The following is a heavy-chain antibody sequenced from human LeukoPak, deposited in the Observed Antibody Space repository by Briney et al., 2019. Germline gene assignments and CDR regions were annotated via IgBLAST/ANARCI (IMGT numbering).Heavy chain of an antibody. Sequence: GGSLRLSCAASGFTFSSYGMYWVRQAPGKGLEWVALISYDGSNKYYADSVKGRFTISRDNSKNRLYVQMNSLRPEDTALYYCAKGQVLPATPIDSWGQGTLVTVSS. J-gene: IGHJ4*02. D-gene: IGHD2-15*01. V-gene: IGHV3-30*18. CDR1: GFTFSSYG. CDR3: AKGQVLPATPIDS. CDR2: ISYDGSNK.